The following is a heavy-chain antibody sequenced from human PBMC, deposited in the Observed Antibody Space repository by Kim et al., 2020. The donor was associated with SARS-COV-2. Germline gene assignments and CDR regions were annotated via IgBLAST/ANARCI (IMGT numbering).Heavy chain of an antibody. Sequence: THYAAPVKGRFTISSDNSKNTVYLQMNSLRAEDTAVYYCAKVWGGWSFDGWGQGSLVTVSS. D-gene: IGHD2-15*01. CDR3: AKVWGGWSFDG. V-gene: IGHV3-23*01. CDR2: T. J-gene: IGHJ4*02.